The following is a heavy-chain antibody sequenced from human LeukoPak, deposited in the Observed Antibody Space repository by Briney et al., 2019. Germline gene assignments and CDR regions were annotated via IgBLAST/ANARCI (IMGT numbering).Heavy chain of an antibody. Sequence: KTSETLSLTCTVSGGSISSSSYYWGWIRQPPGKGLEWIGSIYYSGSTYYNPSLKSRVTISVDTSKNQFSLKLSSVTAADTAVYYCAGIYGSGSYLDYWGQGTLVTVSS. J-gene: IGHJ4*02. CDR2: IYYSGST. D-gene: IGHD3-10*01. V-gene: IGHV4-39*01. CDR1: GGSISSSSYY. CDR3: AGIYGSGSYLDY.